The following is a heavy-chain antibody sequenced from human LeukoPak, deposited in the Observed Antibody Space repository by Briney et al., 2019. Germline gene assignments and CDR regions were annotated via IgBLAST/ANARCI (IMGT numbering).Heavy chain of an antibody. V-gene: IGHV3-74*01. CDR3: ARVRYSSSWYDAFDI. CDR2: INSDGSST. CDR1: GFTFSSYW. D-gene: IGHD6-13*01. Sequence: GGSLRLSCAASGFTFSSYWMHWVRQAPGKGLVWVSRINSDGSSTSYADSVKGRFTISRDNAKDSLYLQMNSLRAEDTAVYYCARVRYSSSWYDAFDIWGQGTMVTVSS. J-gene: IGHJ3*02.